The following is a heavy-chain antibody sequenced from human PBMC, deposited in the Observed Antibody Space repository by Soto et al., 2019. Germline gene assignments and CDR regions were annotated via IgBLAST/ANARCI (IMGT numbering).Heavy chain of an antibody. CDR2: ISYDATNQ. CDR1: GFIFSQYV. CDR3: AREGVSPYDFWSGYYVH. V-gene: IGHV3-30-3*01. D-gene: IGHD3-3*01. Sequence: QVQLVESGGGVVQPGRSLRISCTASGFIFSQYVMHWVRQAPGKGLEWVAIISYDATNQYYADSVRGRFTISRDNSNNTVYLQMNRLSAEDTAVYYCAREGVSPYDFWSGYYVHWGQGTLVTVSS. J-gene: IGHJ4*02.